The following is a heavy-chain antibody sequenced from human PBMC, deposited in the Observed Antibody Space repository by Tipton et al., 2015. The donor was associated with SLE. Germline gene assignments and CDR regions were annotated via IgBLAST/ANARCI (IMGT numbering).Heavy chain of an antibody. CDR2: VYSGDVT. V-gene: IGHV3-23*03. D-gene: IGHD4-11*01. CDR1: GFIFSTYA. Sequence: SLRLSCAASGFIFSTYAMSWVRQSPGKGLEFVSLVYSGDVTYYADSVKGRFTISRDDSKSTLYLHMTNLRAEDTAVYYCAKGPDEYPDYDYFQHWGQGSLVTVSS. CDR3: AKGPDEYPDYDYFQH. J-gene: IGHJ1*01.